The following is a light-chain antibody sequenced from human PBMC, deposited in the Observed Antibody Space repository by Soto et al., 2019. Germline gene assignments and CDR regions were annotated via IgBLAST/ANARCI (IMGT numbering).Light chain of an antibody. J-gene: IGKJ4*01. Sequence: DVVMTQSPLSLPVTPGEPASISVRSSQSLLHSNGYNYLAWFLQKAGQSPQLLIYLASSRASGVPDRFSGSGSGADFTLEISSVEAEDVGIYYCMQLLHPPLTFGGGTKVDNK. CDR2: LAS. CDR1: QSLLHSNGYNY. V-gene: IGKV2-28*01. CDR3: MQLLHPPLT.